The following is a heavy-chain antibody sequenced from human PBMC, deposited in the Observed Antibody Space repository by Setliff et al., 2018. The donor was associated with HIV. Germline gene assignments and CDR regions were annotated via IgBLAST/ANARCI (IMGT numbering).Heavy chain of an antibody. CDR3: AREDIVVVPAAMSRYYYYYMDV. CDR2: IDTNTGNP. J-gene: IGHJ6*03. D-gene: IGHD2-2*01. V-gene: IGHV7-4-1*02. Sequence: ASVKVSCKASGYTFTNYAMNWLRQAPGQGLEWMGWIDTNTGNPTYAQGFTGRFVFSLDTSVSTAYLQISSLKAEDTAVYYCAREDIVVVPAAMSRYYYYYMDVWGKGTTVTVSS. CDR1: GYTFTNYA.